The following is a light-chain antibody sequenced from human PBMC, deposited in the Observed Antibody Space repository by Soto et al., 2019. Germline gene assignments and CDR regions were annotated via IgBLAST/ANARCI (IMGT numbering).Light chain of an antibody. Sequence: EIVLTQSPGTLSLSPGERATLSCRASQSVSSSYLAWFQQRPGQAPRLLIYGASSRATGIPDRFSGSGSGTDFTLTISRLEPEDLGMYYCQKYGSSPRTFGQGTKLEIK. J-gene: IGKJ1*01. CDR1: QSVSSSY. CDR2: GAS. CDR3: QKYGSSPRT. V-gene: IGKV3-20*01.